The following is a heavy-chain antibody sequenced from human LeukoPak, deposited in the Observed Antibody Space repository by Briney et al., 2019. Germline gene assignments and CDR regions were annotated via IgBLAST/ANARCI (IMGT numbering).Heavy chain of an antibody. V-gene: IGHV4-39*01. Sequence: SETLSLTCTVSGGSISSSNHYWAWLRQPPGEALEWLGSIYYGGSTYYNPSLKSRVTISIDTSKNQFSLKLTSVTAADAAVYYCTRQPPRVYYFDYWGQGTLVTVSS. CDR1: GGSISSSNHY. J-gene: IGHJ4*02. CDR2: IYYGGST. CDR3: TRQPPRVYYFDY.